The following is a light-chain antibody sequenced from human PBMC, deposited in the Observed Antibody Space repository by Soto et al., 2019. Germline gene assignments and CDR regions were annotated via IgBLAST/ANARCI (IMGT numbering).Light chain of an antibody. Sequence: QSVLTQPPSASETPGQRVTISCSGSSSNIGTNTVNWYQHLPGSAPKLLIYSNNQRPSGVPDRFSGSKSGTSASLAISGLQPDDEADYYCEAWEGSLNVVLVGGGTKLTVL. CDR3: EAWEGSLNVVL. CDR2: SNN. CDR1: SSNIGTNT. V-gene: IGLV1-44*01. J-gene: IGLJ2*01.